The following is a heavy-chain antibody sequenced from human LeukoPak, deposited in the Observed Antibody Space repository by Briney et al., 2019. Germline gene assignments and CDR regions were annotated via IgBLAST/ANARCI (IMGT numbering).Heavy chain of an antibody. J-gene: IGHJ4*02. D-gene: IGHD3-22*01. Sequence: SETLSLTCTVSGGSISSSSYYWGWIRQPPGKGLEWIGSIYYSGSTYYNPSLKSRVTISVDTSKNQFSLKLSSVTAADTAVYYCAREWDYYDSSGYYRPIPTFDYWGQGTLVTVSS. CDR3: AREWDYYDSSGYYRPIPTFDY. V-gene: IGHV4-39*07. CDR2: IYYSGST. CDR1: GGSISSSSYY.